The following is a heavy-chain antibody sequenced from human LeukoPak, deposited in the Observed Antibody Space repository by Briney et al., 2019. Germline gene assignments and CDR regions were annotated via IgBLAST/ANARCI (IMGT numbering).Heavy chain of an antibody. CDR3: ARDRGNGFNSYFFDY. J-gene: IGHJ4*02. V-gene: IGHV3-7*01. Sequence: GGSLRLSCAASGFTFSDYWMSWVRQAPGKGLEWVANIKQGGSEKYSVDSVKGRFTISRDNAKNSLFLQMNSLRAEDTALYYCARDRGNGFNSYFFDYWGQGTLVTVSS. CDR2: IKQGGSEK. D-gene: IGHD5-24*01. CDR1: GFTFSDYW.